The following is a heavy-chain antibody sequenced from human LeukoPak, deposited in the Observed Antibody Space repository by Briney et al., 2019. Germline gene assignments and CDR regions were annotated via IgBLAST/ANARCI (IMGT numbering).Heavy chain of an antibody. CDR1: GFTFSDYY. J-gene: IGHJ4*02. D-gene: IGHD5-18*01. CDR3: ARDHPTDTAMVGGDY. V-gene: IGHV3-11*06. CDR2: ISSSSSYT. Sequence: GGSLRLSCAASGFTFSDYYMSWIRQAPGKGLEWVSYISSSSSYTNYADSVKGRFTISRDNAKNSLYLQMNSLRAEDTAVFYCARDHPTDTAMVGGDYWGQGTLVTVSS.